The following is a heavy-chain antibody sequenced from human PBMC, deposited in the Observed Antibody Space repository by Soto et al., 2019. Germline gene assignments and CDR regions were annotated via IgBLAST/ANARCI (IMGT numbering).Heavy chain of an antibody. Sequence: QVQLQQWGAGLLKPSETLSLTCAVYGVSFSGYYWSWIRQPPGKGLEWIGEINHSGSTNYNPSLKSRVTIAVDTSKNQFSLKLSSVTAADTAVYYCARVGGRITIFGVVTSHNWFAPWGQGTLVTVSS. J-gene: IGHJ5*02. CDR3: ARVGGRITIFGVVTSHNWFAP. CDR1: GVSFSGYY. V-gene: IGHV4-34*01. CDR2: INHSGST. D-gene: IGHD3-3*01.